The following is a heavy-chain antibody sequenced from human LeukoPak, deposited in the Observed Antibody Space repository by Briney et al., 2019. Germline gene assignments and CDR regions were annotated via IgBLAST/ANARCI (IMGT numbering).Heavy chain of an antibody. V-gene: IGHV1-2*02. Sequence: ASVKVSCKASGYTFTGYYMHWVRLAPGQGLEWMGWINPNSGGTNYAQKFQGRVTMTRDTSISTAYMELSRLRSDDTAVYYCSAGMGYYYGMDVWGQGTTVTVSS. D-gene: IGHD6-13*01. CDR2: INPNSGGT. CDR1: GYTFTGYY. J-gene: IGHJ6*02. CDR3: SAGMGYYYGMDV.